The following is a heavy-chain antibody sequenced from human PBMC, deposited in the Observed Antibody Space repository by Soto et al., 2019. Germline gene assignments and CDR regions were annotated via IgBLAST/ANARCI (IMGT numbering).Heavy chain of an antibody. CDR3: AKEAAHYGMDV. D-gene: IGHD2-15*01. Sequence: GGSLRLSCAASGFTFSSYGMHWVRQAPGKGLEWVAVIWYDGSNKYYADSVKGRFTISRDNSKNTLYLQMNSLRAEDTAVYYCAKEAAHYGMDVWGQGTTVTVSS. CDR1: GFTFSSYG. V-gene: IGHV3-33*06. J-gene: IGHJ6*02. CDR2: IWYDGSNK.